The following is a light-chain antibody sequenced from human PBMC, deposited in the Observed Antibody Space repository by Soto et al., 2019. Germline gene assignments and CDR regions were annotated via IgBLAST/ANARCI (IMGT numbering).Light chain of an antibody. J-gene: IGKJ2*01. CDR1: QSVSSSY. Sequence: EIVLTQSPGTLSLSSGERATLSCRASQSVSSSYLAWYQQKPGQAPRLLVYATSSRATGIPDRFSGSGSGKDFPLTISRLEPEDFAVYYCQQYGSSSFTFGQGTKLEIK. CDR3: QQYGSSSFT. V-gene: IGKV3-20*01. CDR2: ATS.